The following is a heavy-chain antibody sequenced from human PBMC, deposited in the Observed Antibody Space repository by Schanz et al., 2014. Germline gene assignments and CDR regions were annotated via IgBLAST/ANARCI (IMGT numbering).Heavy chain of an antibody. CDR2: INNSGST. CDR1: GGFISSINW. CDR3: ARDERDLPRSLFVF. J-gene: IGHJ4*02. V-gene: IGHV4-4*02. D-gene: IGHD2-2*01. Sequence: QVQLQESGPGLVKPSGTLSLTCAVSGGFISSINWWSWVRQSPGTGLEWIGEINNSGSTNYNPSLKSRVAISLDKSKSQFARTLTAVTAADTAVYYCARDERDLPRSLFVFWGQGTLVTVSS.